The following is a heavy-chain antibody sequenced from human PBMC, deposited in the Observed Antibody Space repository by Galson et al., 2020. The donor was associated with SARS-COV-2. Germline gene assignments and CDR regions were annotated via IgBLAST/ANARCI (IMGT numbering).Heavy chain of an antibody. Sequence: GGSLRLSCAATGFPFSSYSMNWVRQAPGKGLEWVSSISPGSSYIYYADSVKGRFTISRDNAKNSLYLKMNSLRADDTAVYYCARVGGMATTPANYYYYGLDVWGPGTTVTVSS. D-gene: IGHD2-15*01. CDR3: ARVGGMATTPANYYYYGLDV. J-gene: IGHJ6*02. CDR1: GFPFSSYS. CDR2: ISPGSSYI. V-gene: IGHV3-21*01.